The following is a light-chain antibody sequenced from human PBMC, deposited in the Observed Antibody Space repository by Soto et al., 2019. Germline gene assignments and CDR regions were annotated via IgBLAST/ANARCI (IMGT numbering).Light chain of an antibody. CDR3: LQTKQLPLT. Sequence: EIVLTQTPLSLSVTPGQSASISCKSSQSLLHSDGKTYLYWYLQRPGQPPQLLMYEVSNRFSVVPERFSGSGSGTDFTLEISRVEAEDVGLYSCLQTKQLPLTFGHGTKVEVK. J-gene: IGKJ1*01. CDR1: QSLLHSDGKTY. CDR2: EVS. V-gene: IGKV2D-29*01.